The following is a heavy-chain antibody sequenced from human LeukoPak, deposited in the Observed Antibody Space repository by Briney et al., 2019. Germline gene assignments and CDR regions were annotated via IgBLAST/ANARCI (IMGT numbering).Heavy chain of an antibody. CDR2: INHSGST. V-gene: IGHV4-34*01. CDR3: ARHYSGGSRYGALDI. J-gene: IGHJ3*02. D-gene: IGHD2-15*01. CDR1: GGSFSGYY. Sequence: SENLSLTCAVSGGSFSGYYWSWIRQPPGKGLEWIGEINHSGSTNYNPSLKSRVTISVDTSKNQFSLKLSSVTAADTAVYYCARHYSGGSRYGALDIWGQGTMVTVSS.